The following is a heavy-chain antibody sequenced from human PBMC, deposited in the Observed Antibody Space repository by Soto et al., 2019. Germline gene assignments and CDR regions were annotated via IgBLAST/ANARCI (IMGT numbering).Heavy chain of an antibody. J-gene: IGHJ4*02. D-gene: IGHD4-17*01. CDR1: GGSISSGDYY. Sequence: SETLSLTCTVSGGSISSGDYYWSWIRQPPGKGLEWIGYIYYSGSTYYNPSLKSRVTISVDTSKNQFSLKLSSVTAADTAVYYCARDGLNLLSVYGDYTGFYYWGQGTLVTVSS. CDR3: ARDGLNLLSVYGDYTGFYY. CDR2: IYYSGST. V-gene: IGHV4-30-4*01.